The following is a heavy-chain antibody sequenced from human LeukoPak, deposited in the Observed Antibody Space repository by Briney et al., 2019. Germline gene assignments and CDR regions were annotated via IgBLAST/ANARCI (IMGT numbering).Heavy chain of an antibody. J-gene: IGHJ4*02. CDR1: GFTFSSYW. CDR3: AREADTATVKGTCYFDY. V-gene: IGHV3-7*03. D-gene: IGHD5-18*01. Sequence: GGSLRLSCAASGFTFSSYWMSWVRQAPGKGLEWVANIKQDGSEKYYVDSVKGRFTISRDNAKNSLYLQMNSLRAEDTAVYYCAREADTATVKGTCYFDYWGQGTLVTVSS. CDR2: IKQDGSEK.